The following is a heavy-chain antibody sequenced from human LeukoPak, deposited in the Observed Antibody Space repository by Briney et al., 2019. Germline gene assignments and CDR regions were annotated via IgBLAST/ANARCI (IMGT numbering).Heavy chain of an antibody. D-gene: IGHD6-13*01. Sequence: RSSETLSLTCAVYGGSFRGYYWSWLRQPPGKGLEWLGEINHSGSTNYTPSLKSRVTISVDTSKNQFSLKLSSVTAADTAVYYCARGLYSSSWYPTKFDYWGQGTLVTVSS. CDR2: INHSGST. V-gene: IGHV4-34*01. CDR1: GGSFRGYY. J-gene: IGHJ4*02. CDR3: ARGLYSSSWYPTKFDY.